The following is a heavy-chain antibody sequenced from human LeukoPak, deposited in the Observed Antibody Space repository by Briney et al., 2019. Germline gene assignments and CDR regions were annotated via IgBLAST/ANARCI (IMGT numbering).Heavy chain of an antibody. CDR1: GFTFSSYA. V-gene: IGHV3-23*01. CDR2: LTGSGGST. D-gene: IGHD6-19*01. J-gene: IGHJ4*02. Sequence: GGSLRLSCAASGFTFSSYAMSWVPPAPGKGLVWVSALTGSGGSTYYADSVKGRFTISRDNSKNTLYLQMTSLRAEDTAVYYCAKYSRAAVAGNGYSDYWGQGTLVTVSS. CDR3: AKYSRAAVAGNGYSDY.